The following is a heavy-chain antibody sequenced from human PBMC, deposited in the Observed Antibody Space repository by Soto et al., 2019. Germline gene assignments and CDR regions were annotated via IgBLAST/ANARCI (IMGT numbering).Heavy chain of an antibody. V-gene: IGHV1-69*13. CDR2: IIPIFGTA. J-gene: IGHJ6*02. Sequence: LVKVSCKASGGTFSRYAISWVRQAPEQGLEWMGGIIPIFGTANYAQKFQGRVTFTADESTSTAYMELSSLRSEDTAVYYCARPRYDFWSGYYYYYGMDVWGQGTTVTVYS. CDR1: GGTFSRYA. D-gene: IGHD3-3*01. CDR3: ARPRYDFWSGYYYYYGMDV.